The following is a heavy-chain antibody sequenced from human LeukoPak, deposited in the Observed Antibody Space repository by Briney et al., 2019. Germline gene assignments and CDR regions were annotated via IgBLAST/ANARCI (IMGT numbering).Heavy chain of an antibody. D-gene: IGHD5-24*01. Sequence: PGGSLRLSCAASGFTFSSYGMHWVRQAPGKGLEWVAFIRFDGSEKFYADSVEGRFTISRDNSKNTLYLQMNSLRIEDTAVYYCTRRSTIWGRGTRVTVSS. V-gene: IGHV3-30*02. CDR3: TRRSTI. J-gene: IGHJ4*02. CDR2: IRFDGSEK. CDR1: GFTFSSYG.